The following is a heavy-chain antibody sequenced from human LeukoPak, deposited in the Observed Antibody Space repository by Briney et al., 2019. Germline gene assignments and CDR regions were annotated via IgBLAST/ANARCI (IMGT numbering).Heavy chain of an antibody. CDR1: GGSMRSHY. V-gene: IGHV4-59*11. CDR3: ARLINNDNSGDADTFDM. Sequence: SETLSLTCTVSGGSMRSHYWSWIRQTPGKGLEWIGYIDYSGRTRYDPSLQSRVTISVDTSKNQFSLKLSSVTATDTAVYYCARLINNDNSGDADTFDMWGQGTVVTVFS. J-gene: IGHJ3*02. D-gene: IGHD3-22*01. CDR2: IDYSGRT.